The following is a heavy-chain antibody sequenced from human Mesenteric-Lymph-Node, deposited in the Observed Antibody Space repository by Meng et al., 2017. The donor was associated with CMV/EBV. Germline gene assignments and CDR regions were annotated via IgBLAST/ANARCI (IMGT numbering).Heavy chain of an antibody. V-gene: IGHV3-48*04. CDR1: GFTFNSYS. Sequence: GESLKISCAASGFTFNSYSMNWVRQAPGKGLEWVSYISSSIRTIHYADSVKGRFTISRDNDKNSLYLQMNSLRAEDTAVYYCARRLGQLLPWWFDPWGQGTLVTVSS. J-gene: IGHJ5*02. CDR2: ISSSIRTI. D-gene: IGHD2-2*01. CDR3: ARRLGQLLPWWFDP.